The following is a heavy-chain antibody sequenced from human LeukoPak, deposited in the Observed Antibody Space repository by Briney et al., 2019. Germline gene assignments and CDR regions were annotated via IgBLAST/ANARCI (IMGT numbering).Heavy chain of an antibody. CDR1: GGCISSYY. J-gene: IGHJ4*02. CDR2: IYYSGST. V-gene: IGHV4-59*01. CDR3: ARGGAAAGIGY. D-gene: IGHD6-13*01. Sequence: SETLSLTCTVSGGCISSYYWSWIRQPPGKGLEWIGYIYYSGSTNYNPSLKSRVTISVDTSKNQFSLKLSSVTAADTAVYYCARGGAAAGIGYWGQGTLVTVSS.